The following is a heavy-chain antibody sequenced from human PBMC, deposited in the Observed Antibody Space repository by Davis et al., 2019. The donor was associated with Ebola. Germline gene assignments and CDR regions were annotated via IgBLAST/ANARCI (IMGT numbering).Heavy chain of an antibody. D-gene: IGHD1-20*01. CDR2: INHSGST. V-gene: IGHV4-34*01. CDR3: ARGARGLTGYAAAI. J-gene: IGHJ3*02. Sequence: PSETLSLTCTVSGGSISSYYWSWIRQPPGKGLEWIGEINHSGSTNYNPSLKSRVTISVDTSKNQFSLKLSSVTAADTAVYYCARGARGLTGYAAAIWGQGTMVTVSS. CDR1: GGSISSYY.